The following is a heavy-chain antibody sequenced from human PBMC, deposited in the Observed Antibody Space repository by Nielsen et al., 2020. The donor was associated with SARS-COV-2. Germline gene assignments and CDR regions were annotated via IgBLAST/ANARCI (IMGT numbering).Heavy chain of an antibody. Sequence: GSLRLSCAVYGGSFSGYYWSWIRQPPGKGLEWIGYIYYSGSTNYNLSLKSRVTISVDTSKNQFSLKLSSVTAADTAVYYCARDYFGDYLDGFDIWGQRDIGHRLL. J-gene: IGHJ3*02. V-gene: IGHV4-59*01. CDR2: IYYSGST. D-gene: IGHD4-17*01. CDR1: GGSFSGYY. CDR3: ARDYFGDYLDGFDI.